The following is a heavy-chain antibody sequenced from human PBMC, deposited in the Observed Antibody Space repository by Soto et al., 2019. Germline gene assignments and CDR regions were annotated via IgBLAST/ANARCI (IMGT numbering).Heavy chain of an antibody. Sequence: ASVKVSCKVSGYTLTDLSMHWVRQAPGKGLEWMGGFDPEDGETIYAQKFQGRVTMTEDTSTDTAYMELSSLRSEDTAVYYCATLTRIYCSSTSCYDTNYYYYGMDVWGQGTTVTVSS. D-gene: IGHD2-2*01. J-gene: IGHJ6*02. CDR3: ATLTRIYCSSTSCYDTNYYYYGMDV. V-gene: IGHV1-24*01. CDR2: FDPEDGET. CDR1: GYTLTDLS.